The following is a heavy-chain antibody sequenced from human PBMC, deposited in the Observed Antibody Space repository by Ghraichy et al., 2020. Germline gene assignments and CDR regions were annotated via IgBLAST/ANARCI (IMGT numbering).Heavy chain of an antibody. D-gene: IGHD1-26*01. J-gene: IGHJ1*01. CDR1: GSTFSRYW. V-gene: IGHV3-74*01. CDR2: INSDGSSI. Sequence: GESLNISCAASGSTFSRYWMHWVRQVPGKGLVWVSRINSDGSSIIYADSVKGRFTISRDNAKNTLYLQMNSLRAEDTAIYYCTTGVGSYYEYWGQGTQVTVSS. CDR3: TTGVGSYYEY.